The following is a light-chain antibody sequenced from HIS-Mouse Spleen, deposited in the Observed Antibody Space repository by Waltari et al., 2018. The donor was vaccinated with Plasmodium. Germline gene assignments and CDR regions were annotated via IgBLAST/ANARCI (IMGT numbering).Light chain of an antibody. V-gene: IGKV3-20*01. CDR1: QSVSSSY. J-gene: IGKJ3*01. CDR3: QQYGSSPPVT. CDR2: GAS. Sequence: IALTQSPGTLSLSPGERATLPCRASQSVSSSYLAWYQQKPGQAPRLLIYGASSRATGIRDRFNGSGSGTDFTLTISRLEPEDFAVYYCQQYGSSPPVTFGPGTKVDIK.